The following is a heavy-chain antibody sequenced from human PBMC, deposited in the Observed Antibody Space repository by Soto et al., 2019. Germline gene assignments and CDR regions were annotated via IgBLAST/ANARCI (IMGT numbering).Heavy chain of an antibody. D-gene: IGHD2-2*01. CDR2: ISYDGSNK. CDR3: AKDSRDIVVVPAAIPLGPEDY. Sequence: GGSLRLSCAASGFTFSSYDMHWVRQAPGKGLEWVAVISYDGSNKYYADSVKGRFTISRDNSKNTLYLQMNSLRAEDTAVYYCAKDSRDIVVVPAAIPLGPEDYWRHATLVTVPS. V-gene: IGHV3-30*18. CDR1: GFTFSSYD. J-gene: IGHJ4*01.